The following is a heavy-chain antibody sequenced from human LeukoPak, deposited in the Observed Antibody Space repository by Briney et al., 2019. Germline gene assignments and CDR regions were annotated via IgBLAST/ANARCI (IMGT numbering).Heavy chain of an antibody. V-gene: IGHV3-23*01. Sequence: PGGSPRLSCEASGFTFRSYAMTWVRQAPGKGLEWVSAISGSGAKTYYADSVKGRFTISRDNSRNTLYLQMNSLRAEDTAVYYCAQGDSCYDFLLSVWGQGTMVTVSS. CDR2: ISGSGAKT. CDR3: AQGDSCYDFLLSV. J-gene: IGHJ3*01. CDR1: GFTFRSYA. D-gene: IGHD3-3*01.